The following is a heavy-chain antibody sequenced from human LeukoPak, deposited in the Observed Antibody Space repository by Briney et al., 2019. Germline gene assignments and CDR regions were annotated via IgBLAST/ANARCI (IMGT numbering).Heavy chain of an antibody. CDR3: ATSNWGYYFDY. CDR2: INPSGGST. J-gene: IGHJ4*02. D-gene: IGHD7-27*01. V-gene: IGHV1-46*01. Sequence: ASVTVSCKASGYTFTSYYMHWVRQAPGQGLEWMGIINPSGGSTSYAQKFQGRVTMTRDTSTSTVYMELSSLRSEDTAVYYCATSNWGYYFDYWGQGTLVTVSS. CDR1: GYTFTSYY.